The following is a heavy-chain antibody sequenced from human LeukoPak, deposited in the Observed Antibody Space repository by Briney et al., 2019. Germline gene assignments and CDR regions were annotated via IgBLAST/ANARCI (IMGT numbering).Heavy chain of an antibody. D-gene: IGHD6-19*01. Sequence: SETLSLICTTSGAPISRFFWSWVRQPPGKGLEWIGNIYNGVPTFFNPSLKSRVTLSVDTSKTQFSLQLASVTAADTAVYYCVQTTGWPGFDYWGQGILVTVSS. CDR2: IYNGVPT. J-gene: IGHJ4*02. CDR3: VQTTGWPGFDY. CDR1: GAPISRFF. V-gene: IGHV4-4*09.